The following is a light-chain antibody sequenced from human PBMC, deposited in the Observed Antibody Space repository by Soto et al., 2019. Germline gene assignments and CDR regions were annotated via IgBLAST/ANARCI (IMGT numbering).Light chain of an antibody. J-gene: IGKJ3*01. V-gene: IGKV3-15*01. CDR3: QQDNNWPAFT. CDR2: GAS. CDR1: QSVSSN. Sequence: EIVMTQSPATLSVSPGERATLSCRASQSVSSNLAWYQQKPGQAPRLLIYGASTRATGIPARFSGSGSGTEFTLTISSLQSEDFAGYYCQQDNNWPAFTFGPGTKVDIK.